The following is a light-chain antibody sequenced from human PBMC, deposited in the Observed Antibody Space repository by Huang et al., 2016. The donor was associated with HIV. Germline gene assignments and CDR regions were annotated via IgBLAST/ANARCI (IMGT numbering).Light chain of an antibody. CDR3: QQYQRTPPT. V-gene: IGKV1-NL1*01. Sequence: DIQMTQSPSSLSAFVGDSVTITCRASQGISNSLAWYQQRPGKAPTLLLFSATRLENGVPPRFSGSVSGTDFTLTISSLQPDDFATYYCQQYQRTPPTFGPGTKVEVK. CDR1: QGISNS. J-gene: IGKJ1*01. CDR2: SAT.